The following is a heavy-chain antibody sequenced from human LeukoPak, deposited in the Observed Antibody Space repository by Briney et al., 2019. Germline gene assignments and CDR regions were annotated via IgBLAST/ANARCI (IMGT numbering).Heavy chain of an antibody. CDR1: GGSISSGGYS. CDR3: ARLHCGGDCYSLNWFDP. D-gene: IGHD2-21*02. J-gene: IGHJ5*02. V-gene: IGHV4-30-2*01. Sequence: PSETLSLTCAVSGGSISSGGYSRNWIRQPPGKGLEWIGYIYHSGSTYYNPSLKSRVTISVDRSKNQFSLKLSSVTAADTAVYYCARLHCGGDCYSLNWFDPWGQGTLVTVSS. CDR2: IYHSGST.